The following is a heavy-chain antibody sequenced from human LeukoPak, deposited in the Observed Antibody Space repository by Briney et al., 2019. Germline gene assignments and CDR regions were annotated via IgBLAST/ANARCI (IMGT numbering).Heavy chain of an antibody. D-gene: IGHD3-3*01. CDR1: GGSISSYY. J-gene: IGHJ4*02. CDR3: ARGTSGYYGIYEH. Sequence: PSETLSLTCTVSGGSISSYYWGWIRQPPGKGLEWIGEINHSGSTNYNPSLKSRVTISVDTSKNQLSLKLTSMTAADTAVYYCARGTSGYYGIYEHWGQGTLVTVSS. CDR2: INHSGST. V-gene: IGHV4-34*01.